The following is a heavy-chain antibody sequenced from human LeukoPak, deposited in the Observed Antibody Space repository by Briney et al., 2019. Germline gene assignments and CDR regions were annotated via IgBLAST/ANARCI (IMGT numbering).Heavy chain of an antibody. CDR3: ARDFGHWELNGGYYFDY. V-gene: IGHV3-48*03. Sequence: GGSLRLSCAASGFTFSSYEMNWVRQAPGKGLEWVSYISSSGSTIYYADSVKGRFTISRDNAKNSLYLQMNSLRAEDTAVYYCARDFGHWELNGGYYFDYWGQGTLVTVSS. J-gene: IGHJ4*02. CDR1: GFTFSSYE. CDR2: ISSSGSTI. D-gene: IGHD1-26*01.